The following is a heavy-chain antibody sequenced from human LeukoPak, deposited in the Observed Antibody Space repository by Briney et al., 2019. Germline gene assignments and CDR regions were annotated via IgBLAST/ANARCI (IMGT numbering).Heavy chain of an antibody. CDR1: GYTFTSYY. CDR2: INPSGGST. Sequence: ASVKVSCKASGYTFTSYYMHWVRQAPGQGLECMGIINPSGGSTSYAQKFQGRVTMTRDTSTSTVYMELSSLRSEDTAVYYCARGYCSSTSCYTEGHFDYWGQGTLVTVSS. J-gene: IGHJ4*02. V-gene: IGHV1-46*01. D-gene: IGHD2-2*02. CDR3: ARGYCSSTSCYTEGHFDY.